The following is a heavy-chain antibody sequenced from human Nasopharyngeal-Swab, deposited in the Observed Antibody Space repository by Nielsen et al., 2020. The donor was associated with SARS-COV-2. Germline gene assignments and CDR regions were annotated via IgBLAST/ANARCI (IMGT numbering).Heavy chain of an antibody. Sequence: GGSLRLSCAASGFTFSDAWMSWVRQVPGRGLEWFARIKRPTDGGKTDYAAPVKGRFTISRDDSKNTLYLQMNSLKSEDTAVYYCGTYYYGSVYWGQGTQVTVSS. CDR3: GTYYYGSVY. J-gene: IGHJ4*02. CDR2: IKRPTDGGKT. D-gene: IGHD3-10*01. V-gene: IGHV3-15*01. CDR1: GFTFSDAW.